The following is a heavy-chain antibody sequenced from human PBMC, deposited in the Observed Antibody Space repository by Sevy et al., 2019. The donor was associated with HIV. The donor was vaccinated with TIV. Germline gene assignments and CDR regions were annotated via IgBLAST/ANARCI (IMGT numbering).Heavy chain of an antibody. Sequence: GESLKISCAASGFTFSSYNMNWVRQAPGKGLEWVSCISSSSSYINYADSVRGRFTISRDNAKNSLYLQMNSLRAEDTAVYYCARDKRYGDYEDAFDIWGQGTMVTVSS. CDR2: ISSSSSYI. V-gene: IGHV3-21*01. CDR1: GFTFSSYN. D-gene: IGHD4-17*01. CDR3: ARDKRYGDYEDAFDI. J-gene: IGHJ3*02.